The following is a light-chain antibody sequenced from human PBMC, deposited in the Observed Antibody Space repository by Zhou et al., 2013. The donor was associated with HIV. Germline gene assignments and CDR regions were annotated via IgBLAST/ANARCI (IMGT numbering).Light chain of an antibody. V-gene: IGKV1-27*01. Sequence: DIQMTQSPSSLSASVGDRVTIACRASQGIGDFLAWYQQKPGNVPNVLIYASSTLHSGVSSRFSGSGSGTDFTLTISDLQPEDFATYYCQQSYSTPLTFGGGTKVEIK. CDR3: QQSYSTPLT. CDR2: ASS. J-gene: IGKJ4*01. CDR1: QGIGDF.